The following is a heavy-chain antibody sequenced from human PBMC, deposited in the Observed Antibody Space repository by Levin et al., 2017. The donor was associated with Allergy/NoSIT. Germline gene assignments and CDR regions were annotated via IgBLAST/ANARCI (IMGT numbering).Heavy chain of an antibody. CDR1: GGSISSTSHY. J-gene: IGHJ4*02. CDR2: VYYSGST. D-gene: IGHD4-23*01. V-gene: IGHV4-39*01. Sequence: SETLSLTCAVSGGSISSTSHYWAWIRQSPGKGLEWIGSVYYSGSTYYNPSLKGRVTMSVDTSKNHVSLRLNPVTAADTAVYYWARQLATVVYSGNFDYWGQGTLVTVSP. CDR3: ARQLATVVYSGNFDY.